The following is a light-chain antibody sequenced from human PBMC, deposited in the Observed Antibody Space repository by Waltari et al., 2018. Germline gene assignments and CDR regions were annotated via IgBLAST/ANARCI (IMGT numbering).Light chain of an antibody. J-gene: IGLJ1*01. V-gene: IGLV2-14*03. CDR2: DGS. Sequence: YQKHPGKAPKLMIYDGSIRPSGVSNRFFGSKSCTTASLTVSGLQAEDEAVYFCSSYSTSITPYVFGAGTKVTVL. CDR3: SSYSTSITPYV.